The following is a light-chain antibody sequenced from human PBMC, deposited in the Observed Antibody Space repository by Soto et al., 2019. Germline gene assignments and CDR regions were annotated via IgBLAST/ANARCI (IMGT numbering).Light chain of an antibody. J-gene: IGKJ1*01. CDR3: QQCAYSPRT. V-gene: IGKV3-20*01. Sequence: EIVLTQSPDTLSLSPGERVTISCRASQTSRNNYVAWYQQKPGQAPRLLIYDASRRATGIPDRFTGSGSGADFALTISRLEPEDVAVYYCQQCAYSPRTFGQGTKVEVK. CDR1: QTSRNNY. CDR2: DAS.